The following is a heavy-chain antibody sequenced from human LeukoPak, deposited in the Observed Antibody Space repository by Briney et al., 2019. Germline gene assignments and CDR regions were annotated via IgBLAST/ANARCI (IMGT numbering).Heavy chain of an antibody. CDR3: ASLDAVDI. J-gene: IGHJ3*02. Sequence: ASVKVSCKGCGKTFTDYYIHWVRQAPGQGFEWMGWNNANSGGANYAQKFQGRVTMTRDTSISTAYMELSRLRSDDTAVYYCASLDAVDIWGQGTMVTVSS. CDR1: GKTFTDYY. CDR2: NNANSGGA. V-gene: IGHV1-2*02.